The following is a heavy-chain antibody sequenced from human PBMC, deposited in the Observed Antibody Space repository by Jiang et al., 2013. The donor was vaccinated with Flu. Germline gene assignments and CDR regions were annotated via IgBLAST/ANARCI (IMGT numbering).Heavy chain of an antibody. D-gene: IGHD6-19*01. V-gene: IGHV6-1*01. J-gene: IGHJ4*02. Sequence: RTYYRSKWYNDYAVSVKSRITINPDTSKNQFSLQLNSVTPEDTAVYYCAGAVAGTSRYDYWGQGTLVTVSS. CDR2: TYYRSKWYN. CDR3: AGAVAGTSRYDY.